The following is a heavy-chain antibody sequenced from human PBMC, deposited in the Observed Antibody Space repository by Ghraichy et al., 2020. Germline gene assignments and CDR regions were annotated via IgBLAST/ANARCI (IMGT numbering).Heavy chain of an antibody. D-gene: IGHD2-21*01. CDR3: AKASKGAYTGSDY. CDR1: GSSISSSSYY. Sequence: SETLSLTCTVSGSSISSSSYYWGWIRQPPGKGLEWIGSIHYSGSTYYNPSLMSRVTISIDTSRNQFSLELRSVTAADTAVYYCAKASKGAYTGSDYWGQGTLVTVSS. J-gene: IGHJ4*02. CDR2: IHYSGST. V-gene: IGHV4-39*01.